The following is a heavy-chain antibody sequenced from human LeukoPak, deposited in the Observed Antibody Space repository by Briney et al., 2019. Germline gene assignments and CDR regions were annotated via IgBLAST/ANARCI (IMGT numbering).Heavy chain of an antibody. CDR3: ATKAPNYYDSGGSTGAFDI. CDR2: IYYSGST. V-gene: IGHV4-59*01. J-gene: IGHJ3*02. Sequence: SETLSLTCTVSGGSISSYYWSWIRQPPGKGLEWIGYIYYSGSTNYNPSLKSRVTISVDTSKNQFSLKLSSVTAADTAVYYCATKAPNYYDSGGSTGAFDIWGQGTMVTVSS. D-gene: IGHD3-22*01. CDR1: GGSISSYY.